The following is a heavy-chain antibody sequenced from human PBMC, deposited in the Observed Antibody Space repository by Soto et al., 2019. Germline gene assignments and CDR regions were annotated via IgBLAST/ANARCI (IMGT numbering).Heavy chain of an antibody. CDR2: IYHSGST. D-gene: IGHD3-3*01. CDR1: GYSISSGYY. V-gene: IGHV4-38-2*02. CDR3: ARDETHDFWSGYYVYYYYGMDV. J-gene: IGHJ6*02. Sequence: SETLSLTCAVSGYSISSGYYWGWIRQPPGKGLEWIGSIYHSGSTYYNPSLKSRVTISVDTSKNQFSPKLSSVTAADTAVYYCARDETHDFWSGYYVYYYYGMDVWGQGTTVTVSS.